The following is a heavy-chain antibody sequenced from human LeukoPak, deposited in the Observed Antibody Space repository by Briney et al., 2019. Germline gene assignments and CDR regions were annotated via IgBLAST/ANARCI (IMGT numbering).Heavy chain of an antibody. J-gene: IGHJ4*02. Sequence: SETLSLTCAVSGYSISSGYYWGWIRQPPGKGLEWIGSIYHSGSTYYNPSLKSRVTISVDTSKNQFSLKLSSVTAADTAVYYCARSRGGYGGSGTFDYWGQGTLVTVSS. V-gene: IGHV4-38-2*01. D-gene: IGHD3-10*01. CDR2: IYHSGST. CDR1: GYSISSGYY. CDR3: ARSRGGYGGSGTFDY.